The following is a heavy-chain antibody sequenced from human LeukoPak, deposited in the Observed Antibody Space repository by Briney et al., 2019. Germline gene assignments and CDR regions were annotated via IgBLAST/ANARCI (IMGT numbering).Heavy chain of an antibody. Sequence: GESLKISCKGSGYSFTSYWIGWVRPMPGKGLEWMGIIYPGDSDTTYSPSFQGQVTISADKSISTAYLQWSSLKASDTPMYYCARRDGYCSSTSCYADYYYGMDVWGQGTTVTVSS. CDR1: GYSFTSYW. D-gene: IGHD2-2*01. J-gene: IGHJ6*02. CDR3: ARRDGYCSSTSCYADYYYGMDV. V-gene: IGHV5-51*01. CDR2: IYPGDSDT.